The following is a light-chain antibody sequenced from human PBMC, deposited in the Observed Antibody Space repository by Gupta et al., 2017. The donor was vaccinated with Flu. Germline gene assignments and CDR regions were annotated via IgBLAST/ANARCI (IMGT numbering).Light chain of an antibody. V-gene: IGLV2-18*02. Sequence: QSALTQPASVSGSPGQSVTISCTGTSSDVGSYNYVSWYQQPPGNAPKLSIYEVSNRPSGVPNRFSGSKSATTASLAISGLQAEDEADYYCSSFTESNAWVFGAGTKVTVL. CDR2: EVS. J-gene: IGLJ3*02. CDR3: SSFTESNAWV. CDR1: SSDVGSYNY.